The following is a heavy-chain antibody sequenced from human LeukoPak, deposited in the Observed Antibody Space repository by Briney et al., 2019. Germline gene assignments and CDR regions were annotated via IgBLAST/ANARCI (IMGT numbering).Heavy chain of an antibody. CDR1: GDTFSSYA. D-gene: IGHD5-18*01. Sequence: SVKVSCKASGDTFSSYAISWVRQAPGQGLEWMGGIIPIFGTANYAQKFQGRVTITADESTSTAYMELSSLRSEDTAVYYCARVGYSYGYSSPNFDYWGQGTLVTVSS. CDR2: IIPIFGTA. V-gene: IGHV1-69*01. CDR3: ARVGYSYGYSSPNFDY. J-gene: IGHJ4*02.